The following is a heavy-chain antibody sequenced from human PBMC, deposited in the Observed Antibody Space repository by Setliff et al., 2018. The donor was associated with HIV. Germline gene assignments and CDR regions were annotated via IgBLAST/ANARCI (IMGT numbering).Heavy chain of an antibody. Sequence: ASVKVSCKASGYTFTSYGISWVRQAPGQGLEWMGWISAYNGNTNYAQKLQGRVTMTTDTSTSTAYMELRSLRSDDTAAYYCARDVDYTDAFDIWGQGTMVTVSS. CDR1: GYTFTSYG. CDR3: ARDVDYTDAFDI. D-gene: IGHD4-4*01. CDR2: ISAYNGNT. V-gene: IGHV1-18*01. J-gene: IGHJ3*02.